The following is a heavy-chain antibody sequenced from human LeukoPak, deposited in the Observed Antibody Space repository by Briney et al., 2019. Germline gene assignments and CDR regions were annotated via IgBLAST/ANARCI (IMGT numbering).Heavy chain of an antibody. Sequence: HPGGSLRLSCAASGFTFSSYAMHWVRQAPGKGLEWVAVISYDGSNKYYADTVKGRFTISRDNSKNTLYLQMNSLRAEDTAVYYCAKRWSGYLGDYWGQGTLVTVSS. CDR2: ISYDGSNK. D-gene: IGHD3-3*01. V-gene: IGHV3-30*04. CDR3: AKRWSGYLGDY. CDR1: GFTFSSYA. J-gene: IGHJ4*02.